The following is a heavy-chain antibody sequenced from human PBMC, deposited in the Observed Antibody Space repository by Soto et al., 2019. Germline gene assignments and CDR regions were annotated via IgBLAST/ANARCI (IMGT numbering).Heavy chain of an antibody. J-gene: IGHJ4*02. D-gene: IGHD6-19*01. CDR3: AKDSWGSGWSGGFDY. V-gene: IGHV3-23*01. Sequence: GGSLRLSCAASGFTFSSYAMSWVRQAPGKGLEWVSAISGSGGSTYYADSVKGRFTISRDNSKNTLYLQMNSLRAEDTAVYYCAKDSWGSGWSGGFDYWGQGTLVTVSS. CDR1: GFTFSSYA. CDR2: ISGSGGST.